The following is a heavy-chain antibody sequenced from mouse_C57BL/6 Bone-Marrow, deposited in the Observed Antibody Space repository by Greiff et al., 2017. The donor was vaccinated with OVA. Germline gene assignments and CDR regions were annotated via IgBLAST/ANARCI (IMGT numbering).Heavy chain of an antibody. CDR2: IDPENGDT. Sequence: VHVKQSGAELVRPGASVKLSCTASGFNIKDDYMHWVKQRPEQGLEWIGWIDPENGDTEYASKFQGKATITADTSSNTAYLQLSSLTSEDTAVYYCTTDYYGSSDWYFDVWGTGTTVTVSS. D-gene: IGHD1-1*01. J-gene: IGHJ1*03. CDR3: TTDYYGSSDWYFDV. V-gene: IGHV14-4*01. CDR1: GFNIKDDY.